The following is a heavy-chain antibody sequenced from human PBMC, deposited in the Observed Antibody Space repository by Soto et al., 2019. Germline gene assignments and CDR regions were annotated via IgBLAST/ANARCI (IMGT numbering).Heavy chain of an antibody. CDR3: ATHGYTEGRYDY. J-gene: IGHJ4*02. CDR2: INSASSSI. V-gene: IGHV3-48*02. CDR1: GFIFSSHS. D-gene: IGHD5-18*01. Sequence: SGRSLRLSCVASGFIFSSHSMNLVRQAPGKGLEWVSYINSASSSIFYADSVKGRFTTSRDSAKNSLFLQMNSLRDEDTAVYYCATHGYTEGRYDYWGLGTLVTVSS.